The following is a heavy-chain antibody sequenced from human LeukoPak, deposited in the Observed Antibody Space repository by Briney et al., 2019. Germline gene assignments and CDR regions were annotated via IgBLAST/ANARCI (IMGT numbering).Heavy chain of an antibody. Sequence: PGGSLRLSCAASGFIFSRYWMSWVRQAPGKGLEWVANINEDGREKYYVDSVKGRFTISRDNAENSLYLQMNSLRAEDTAVYYCAKVLPDSSSWTLYYYYGMDVWGQGTTVTVSS. D-gene: IGHD6-13*01. J-gene: IGHJ6*02. CDR3: AKVLPDSSSWTLYYYYGMDV. CDR2: INEDGREK. CDR1: GFIFSRYW. V-gene: IGHV3-7*01.